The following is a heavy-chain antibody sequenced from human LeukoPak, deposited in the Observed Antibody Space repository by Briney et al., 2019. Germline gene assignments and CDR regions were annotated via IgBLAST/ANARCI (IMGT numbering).Heavy chain of an antibody. CDR1: GGSLSSSSYY. CDR2: TYSSGST. J-gene: IGHJ4*02. Sequence: SETLSLTCTVSGGSLSSSSYYWGWIRQPPGKGLEWIGSTYSSGSTYYNPSLRSRVTISVDTSKNQFSLKLSSVTAADTAVYYCARSGSGYLRYYFDHWGQGTLVTVSS. CDR3: ARSGSGYLRYYFDH. V-gene: IGHV4-39*07. D-gene: IGHD5-12*01.